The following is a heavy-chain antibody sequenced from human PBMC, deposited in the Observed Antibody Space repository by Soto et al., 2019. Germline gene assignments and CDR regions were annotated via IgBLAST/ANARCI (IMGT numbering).Heavy chain of an antibody. CDR1: GGSITSSFY. J-gene: IGHJ6*02. CDR3: RSSSRYGTDV. CDR2: IYGTGNT. V-gene: IGHV4-39*01. Sequence: QLQLQESGPGLVKPSETLSLSCTVSGGSITSSFYWGWIRQPPGKGLEWIGSIYGTGNTYYNPSPKGRVTISADTSKNQFSLNLISVTAADTAVYYCRSSSRYGTDVWGQGATVTVSS. D-gene: IGHD6-13*01.